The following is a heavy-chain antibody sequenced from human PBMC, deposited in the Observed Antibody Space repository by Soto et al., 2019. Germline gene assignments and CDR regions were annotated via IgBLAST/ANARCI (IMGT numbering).Heavy chain of an antibody. Sequence: SETLCLTCAVSGGSFSGYCWSWIRQPPGKGLEWIGEIYYSGSTYYNPSLKSRVTISVDTSKNQFSLKLSSVTAADTAVYYCAREVLYYYGSGRPYGMDVWGQGTTVTVSS. CDR3: AREVLYYYGSGRPYGMDV. V-gene: IGHV4-34*01. CDR2: IYYSGST. CDR1: GGSFSGYC. J-gene: IGHJ6*02. D-gene: IGHD3-10*01.